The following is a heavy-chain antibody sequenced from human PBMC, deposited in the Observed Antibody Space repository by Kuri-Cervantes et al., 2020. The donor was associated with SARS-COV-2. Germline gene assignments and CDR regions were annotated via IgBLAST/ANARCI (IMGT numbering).Heavy chain of an antibody. CDR3: AISYYGSGSPRYYGMDV. Sequence: SSVKVSCKASGGTLNTYSFRWVRQAPGQGLEWMGGIMPIFGTADYAQKFQDRVTITAGEPTKTAYMELSSLRSEDTAVYYCAISYYGSGSPRYYGMDVWGQGTTVTVSS. D-gene: IGHD3-10*01. V-gene: IGHV1-69*13. CDR1: GGTLNTYS. J-gene: IGHJ6*02. CDR2: IMPIFGTA.